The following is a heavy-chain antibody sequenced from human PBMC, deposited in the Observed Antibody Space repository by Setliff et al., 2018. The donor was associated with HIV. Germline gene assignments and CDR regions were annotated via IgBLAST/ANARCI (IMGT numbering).Heavy chain of an antibody. CDR1: GGSFSGYY. Sequence: PSETLSLTCAVYGGSFSGYYWSWIRQPPGKGLEWVGEINHSGSTNYNPSLKSRVTISVDTSKNQFSLKLRSVTAADTAVYYCEVAGQWGQGTLVTVSS. V-gene: IGHV4-34*01. J-gene: IGHJ4*02. D-gene: IGHD6-19*01. CDR2: INHSGST. CDR3: EVAGQ.